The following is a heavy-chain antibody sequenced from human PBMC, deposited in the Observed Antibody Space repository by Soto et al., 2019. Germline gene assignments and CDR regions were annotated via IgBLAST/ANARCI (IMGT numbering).Heavy chain of an antibody. CDR1: GFTFSSYS. CDR3: ARSPRDYIWGSYRYTGGWFDP. V-gene: IGHV3-21*01. J-gene: IGHJ5*02. D-gene: IGHD3-16*02. CDR2: ISSSSSYI. Sequence: EVQLVESGGGLVKPGGSLRLSCAASGFTFSSYSMNWVRQAPGKGLEWVSSISSSSSYIYYADSVKGRFTISRDNAKNPLYLQMNSLRAEDTAVYYCARSPRDYIWGSYRYTGGWFDPWGQGTLVTVSS.